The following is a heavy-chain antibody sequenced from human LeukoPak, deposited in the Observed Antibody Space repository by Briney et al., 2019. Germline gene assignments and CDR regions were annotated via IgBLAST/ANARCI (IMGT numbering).Heavy chain of an antibody. V-gene: IGHV3-23*01. Sequence: GSPRLSCAASGFTFSSYAMSWVRQAPGKGLEWVSGISGSGSSTYYADSVRGRFTISRDNAKNSLYLQMNSLRAEDTAVFYCARGQLPDFWGQGTLLIVSS. D-gene: IGHD6-19*01. CDR2: ISGSGSST. CDR3: ARGQLPDF. J-gene: IGHJ4*02. CDR1: GFTFSSYA.